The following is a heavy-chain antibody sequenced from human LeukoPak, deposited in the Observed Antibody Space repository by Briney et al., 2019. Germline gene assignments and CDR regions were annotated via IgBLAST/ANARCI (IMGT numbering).Heavy chain of an antibody. CDR3: AKALGGLLTFDY. V-gene: IGHV3-23*01. CDR2: ISSGGGST. D-gene: IGHD1-26*01. Sequence: PGGSLRLSCAASGFTSSSFAMSWVRQAPGKGLEWVSTISSGGGSTYYADSVRGRFTISRDNSKNTVFLQMNSLRAEDTAVYYCAKALGGLLTFDYWGQGTLVTVSS. CDR1: GFTSSSFA. J-gene: IGHJ4*02.